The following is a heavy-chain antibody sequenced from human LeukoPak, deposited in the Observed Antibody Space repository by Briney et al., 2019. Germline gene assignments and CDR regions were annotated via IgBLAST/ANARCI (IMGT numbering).Heavy chain of an antibody. Sequence: ASVKVSCKASGYTFTGYYMHWVRQAPGQGLEWMGWINPNSGGTNYAQKLQGRVTMTRDTSISTAYMELSRLRSDDTAVYYCARDGSGGYYRNWFDPWGQGTLVTVSS. CDR1: GYTFTGYY. V-gene: IGHV1-2*02. CDR2: INPNSGGT. J-gene: IGHJ5*02. D-gene: IGHD3-22*01. CDR3: ARDGSGGYYRNWFDP.